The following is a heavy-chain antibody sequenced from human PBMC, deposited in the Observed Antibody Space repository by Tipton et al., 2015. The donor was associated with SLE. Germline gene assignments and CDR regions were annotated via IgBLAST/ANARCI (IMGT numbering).Heavy chain of an antibody. Sequence: LRLSCTVSGGSISSSSYHWGWIRQPPGKGLEWVGSIFYSGSTSYNPSLQGRVTISVDTSKNRFSLKLNSVTASDTAVYYCARQVASFDYWGQGTLVTVSS. V-gene: IGHV4-39*01. CDR2: IFYSGST. CDR3: ARQVASFDY. CDR1: GGSISSSSYH. J-gene: IGHJ4*02. D-gene: IGHD5-12*01.